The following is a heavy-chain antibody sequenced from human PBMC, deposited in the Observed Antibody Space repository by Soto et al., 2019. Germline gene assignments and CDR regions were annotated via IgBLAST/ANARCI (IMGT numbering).Heavy chain of an antibody. D-gene: IGHD3-22*01. CDR1: GFTFSSYA. CDR3: AREGLDSSGYYYYYFDY. Sequence: GGSLRLSCAASGFTFSSYAMHWVRQAPGKGLEWVAVISYDGSNKYYADSVKGRFTISRDNSKNTLYLQMNSLRAEDTAVYYCAREGLDSSGYYYYYFDYWGQGTLVTVSS. V-gene: IGHV3-30-3*01. J-gene: IGHJ4*02. CDR2: ISYDGSNK.